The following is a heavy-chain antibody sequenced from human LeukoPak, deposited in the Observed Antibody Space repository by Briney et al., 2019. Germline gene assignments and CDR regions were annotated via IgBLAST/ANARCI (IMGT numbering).Heavy chain of an antibody. CDR3: ARGPQYDILTGYYLDY. Sequence: PSETLSLTCAVYGGPFSGYYWSWIRQPPGKGLEWIGEINHSGSTNYNPSLKSRVTISVDTSKNQLSLKLSSVTAADTAVYYCARGPQYDILTGYYLDYWGQGTLVTVSS. CDR2: INHSGST. V-gene: IGHV4-34*01. J-gene: IGHJ4*02. D-gene: IGHD3-9*01. CDR1: GGPFSGYY.